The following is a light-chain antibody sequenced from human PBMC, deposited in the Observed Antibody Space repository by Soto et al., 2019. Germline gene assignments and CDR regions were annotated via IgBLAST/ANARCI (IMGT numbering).Light chain of an antibody. CDR2: EVI. Sequence: QSVLTQPASVSGSPGQSITISCTGTSSDVGGYHYVSWYQQHPGKAPKLMIYEVINRPSGVSNRFSASKSGNTASLTISGLQAEDEADYYCSSYTSTSTYVFGTGTKVTVL. CDR1: SSDVGGYHY. V-gene: IGLV2-14*01. J-gene: IGLJ1*01. CDR3: SSYTSTSTYV.